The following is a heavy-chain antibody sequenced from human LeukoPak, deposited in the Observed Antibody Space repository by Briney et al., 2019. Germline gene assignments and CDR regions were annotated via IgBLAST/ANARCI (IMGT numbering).Heavy chain of an antibody. CDR2: IYYSETT. J-gene: IGHJ6*03. D-gene: IGHD5/OR15-5a*01. CDR1: GGSISSTAYY. V-gene: IGHV4-39*01. CDR3: ARQVSDYYYYYIDV. Sequence: SETLSLTCTVSGGSISSTAYYWDWIRQPPGKGLEWIGSIYYSETTYYNSSLKSRVTISLNTSKNQFSLRLTSVTAADTAVYYCARQVSDYYYYYIDVWGRGATVTVSS.